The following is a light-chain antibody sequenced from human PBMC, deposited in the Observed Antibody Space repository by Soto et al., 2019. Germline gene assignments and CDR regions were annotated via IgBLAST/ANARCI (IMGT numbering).Light chain of an antibody. CDR2: DES. Sequence: VLTQSPATLSLSPGDSATLSCRASQRISNNFAWYQQKPGQAPRLLIYDESNRATGIPDRFSGSGSGTDLNLTISRLQSEDFAVYYCQQYNNWPWTFGQGTKVDI. J-gene: IGKJ1*01. CDR1: QRISNN. V-gene: IGKV3D-15*01. CDR3: QQYNNWPWT.